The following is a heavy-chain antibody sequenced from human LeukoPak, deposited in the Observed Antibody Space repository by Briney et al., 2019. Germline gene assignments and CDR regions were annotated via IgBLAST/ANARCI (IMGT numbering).Heavy chain of an antibody. J-gene: IGHJ4*02. D-gene: IGHD6-19*01. CDR1: GYPFTDHY. Sequence: ATVKISCKASGYPFTDHYIHWVHQAPGKGLEWMGQIDPEDGETIYAEKFQGRVTISADTFTDTGYMELSGLRPEDTAMFYCAILRSGWYFDNWGQGTLVTVSS. CDR3: AILRSGWYFDN. CDR2: IDPEDGET. V-gene: IGHV1-69-2*01.